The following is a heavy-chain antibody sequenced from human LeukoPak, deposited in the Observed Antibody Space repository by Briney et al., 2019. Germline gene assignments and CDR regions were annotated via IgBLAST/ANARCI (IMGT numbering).Heavy chain of an antibody. CDR2: INHSGST. J-gene: IGHJ6*02. Sequence: PSETLSLNCAVHGGSFSGYYWSWIRQPPGKGLEWIGEINHSGSTNYNPSLKSQVTISVDTSKNQFSLKLSSVTAADTAVYYCARGPGGDYGGKGSYYYYYGMDVWGQGTTVTVSS. D-gene: IGHD4-23*01. CDR1: GGSFSGYY. V-gene: IGHV4-34*01. CDR3: ARGPGGDYGGKGSYYYYYGMDV.